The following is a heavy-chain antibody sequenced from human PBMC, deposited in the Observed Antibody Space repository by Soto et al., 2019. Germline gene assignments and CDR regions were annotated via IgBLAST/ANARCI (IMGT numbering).Heavy chain of an antibody. V-gene: IGHV1-3*01. CDR2: INAGNGNT. D-gene: IGHD2-8*01. Sequence: ASVKVSCKASGYTFTSYVMHWVRQAPGQRLECMGWINAGNGNTKYSQEFQGRVTITRDTSASTAYMELSNLRSEDTAVYYCARDHCTNGVCYTGSFDYWGQGALVTVSS. CDR3: ARDHCTNGVCYTGSFDY. J-gene: IGHJ4*02. CDR1: GYTFTSYV.